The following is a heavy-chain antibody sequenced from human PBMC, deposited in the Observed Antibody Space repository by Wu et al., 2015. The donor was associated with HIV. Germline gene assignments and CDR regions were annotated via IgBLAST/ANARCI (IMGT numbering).Heavy chain of an antibody. Sequence: QVQMVQSGAEVKKPGASVKVSCKASGYSFNDYYIHWVRQAPGQGLEWMGWINPNSGDTHYAQKFRGRVTMTRDTSITTAYMELSRLRSEDTAVYYCARGAPDIAVAGTPYYYYYYGMDVWAKGP. D-gene: IGHD6-19*01. V-gene: IGHV1-2*02. CDR1: GYSFNDYY. CDR3: ARGAPDIAVAGTPYYYYYYGMDV. CDR2: INPNSGDT. J-gene: IGHJ6*02.